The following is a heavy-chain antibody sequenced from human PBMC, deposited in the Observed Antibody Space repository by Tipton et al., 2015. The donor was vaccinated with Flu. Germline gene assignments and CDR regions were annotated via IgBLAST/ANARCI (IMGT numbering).Heavy chain of an antibody. D-gene: IGHD3-22*01. CDR1: GYSISSGYY. CDR3: AGQRLILDDSSGYYDY. V-gene: IGHV4-38-2*01. J-gene: IGHJ4*02. CDR2: IYHSGST. Sequence: LRPSCAVSGYSISSGYYWGWIRQPPGKGLEWIGSIYHSGSTYYNPSLKSRVTISVDTSKNQFSLKLSSVTAADTAVYYCAGQRLILDDSSGYYDYWGQGTLVTVSS.